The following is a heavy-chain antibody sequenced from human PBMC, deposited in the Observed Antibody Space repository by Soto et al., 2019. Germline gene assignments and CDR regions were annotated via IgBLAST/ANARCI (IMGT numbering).Heavy chain of an antibody. D-gene: IGHD4-17*01. CDR2: IYYSGST. V-gene: IGHV4-59*01. CDR1: GVSISSYY. Sequence: SETLSLTCTVSGVSISSYYWSWIRQPPGKGLEWIGYIYYSGSTHYNPSLKSRVTISLDTSKNQFSLNLSSVTAADTAVYYCARSAIYGDYILAYWGQGTLVTVSS. J-gene: IGHJ4*02. CDR3: ARSAIYGDYILAY.